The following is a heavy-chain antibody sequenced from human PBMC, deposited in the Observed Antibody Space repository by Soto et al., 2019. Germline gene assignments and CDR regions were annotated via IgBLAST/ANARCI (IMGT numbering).Heavy chain of an antibody. D-gene: IGHD3-3*02. CDR3: ARLPSRHLVDY. CDR1: GSSINSSGYY. Sequence: SETLSLTCTVSGSSINSSGYYWGWIRQPPGKGLEWIGSMFYGVSTYYNPSLKSRVTVPVDTSKNQFSLNLRSVTAADTAVYYCARLPSRHLVDYWGQGTLVTVSS. V-gene: IGHV4-39*01. CDR2: MFYGVST. J-gene: IGHJ4*02.